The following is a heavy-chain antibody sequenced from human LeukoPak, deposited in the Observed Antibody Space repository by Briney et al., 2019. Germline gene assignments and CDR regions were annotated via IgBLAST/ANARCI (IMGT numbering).Heavy chain of an antibody. Sequence: APVKVSCKASGYTFTSYDINWVRQAPGQGLEWMGWMNPNSGNTGYAQKFQGRVTMTRNTSISTAYMELSSLRSEDTAVYYCARGPIVDNGSFDPWGQGTLVTVSS. V-gene: IGHV1-8*01. CDR3: ARGPIVDNGSFDP. CDR1: GYTFTSYD. J-gene: IGHJ5*02. D-gene: IGHD2-15*01. CDR2: MNPNSGNT.